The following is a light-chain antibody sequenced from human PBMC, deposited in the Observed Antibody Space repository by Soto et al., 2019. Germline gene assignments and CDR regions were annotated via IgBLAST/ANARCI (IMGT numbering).Light chain of an antibody. CDR3: QQYNSYSRT. V-gene: IGKV1-5*01. CDR2: DAS. Sequence: DIHMTHSPSTLSASVGDRVTITCRASQSISSWLAWYQQKPGKAPKLLIYDASSLESGVPSRFSGSGSGTEFTLTISSLQPDDFATYYCQQYNSYSRTFGQGT. CDR1: QSISSW. J-gene: IGKJ1*01.